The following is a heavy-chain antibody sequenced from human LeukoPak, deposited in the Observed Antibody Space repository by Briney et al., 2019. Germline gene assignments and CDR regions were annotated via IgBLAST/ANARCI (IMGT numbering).Heavy chain of an antibody. CDR3: ARGGGSYPFDY. CDR1: GFTFSDYY. V-gene: IGHV3-11*01. Sequence: GGSLRLSCAASGFTFSDYYMSWIRQAPGKGREWGSYIRSCGRSIYSADSVEGRFTISRDNAKNSMYLQMNSLRAEDTAVYYCARGGGSYPFDYWGQGTLVTVSS. J-gene: IGHJ4*02. D-gene: IGHD1-26*01. CDR2: IRSCGRSI.